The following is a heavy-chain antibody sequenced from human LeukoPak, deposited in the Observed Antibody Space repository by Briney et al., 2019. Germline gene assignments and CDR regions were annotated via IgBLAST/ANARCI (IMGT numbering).Heavy chain of an antibody. V-gene: IGHV3-11*01. D-gene: IGHD2-15*01. J-gene: IGHJ4*02. CDR2: ISNSGSTI. CDR1: GFTFSDYY. CDR3: ARARWVAATKYYFDY. Sequence: GGSLRLSCASSGFTFSDYYMSWIRQAPGKGLEWVSFISNSGSTIYYADSVKGRFTISRDNAKNSLYLQMNSLRAEDTAVYYCARARWVAATKYYFDYWGQGTLVTVSS.